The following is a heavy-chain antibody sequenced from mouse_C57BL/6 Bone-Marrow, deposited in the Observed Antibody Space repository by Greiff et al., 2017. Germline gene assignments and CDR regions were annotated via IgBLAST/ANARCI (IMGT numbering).Heavy chain of an antibody. J-gene: IGHJ4*01. CDR2: IYPRSGNP. CDR1: GYTFTSYG. Sequence: QVQLKQSGAELARPGASVKLSCKASGYTFTSYGISWVKQRTGQGLEWIGEIYPRSGNPYYNEKFKGKATLTADKSSSTAYMELRSLTSEDSAVYFCARTYVSYYYAMDYWGQGTSVTVSS. CDR3: ARTYVSYYYAMDY. V-gene: IGHV1-81*01. D-gene: IGHD1-1*01.